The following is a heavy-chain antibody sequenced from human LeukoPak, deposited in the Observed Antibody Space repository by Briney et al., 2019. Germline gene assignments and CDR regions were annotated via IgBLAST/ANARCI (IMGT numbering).Heavy chain of an antibody. CDR1: GFTFSSYA. D-gene: IGHD6-19*01. CDR2: ISGSGGST. Sequence: GGSLRLSCAASGFTFSSYAMSWVRQAPGKGLEWVSAISGSGGSTYYADSVKGRFTISRDNSKNTLYLQMNSLRAEDTAVYYCANLAVGGLYYYYGKGVLGKGATVTVSS. J-gene: IGHJ6*01. V-gene: IGHV3-23*01. CDR3: ANLAVGGLYYYYGKGV.